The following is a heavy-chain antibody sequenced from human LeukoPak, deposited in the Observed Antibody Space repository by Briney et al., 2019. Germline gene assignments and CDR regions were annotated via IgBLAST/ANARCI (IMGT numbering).Heavy chain of an antibody. V-gene: IGHV3-23*01. D-gene: IGHD1-26*01. CDR1: GFTFSSYA. CDR2: ISGSGGST. CDR3: AKDPSSGSYLDY. J-gene: IGHJ4*02. Sequence: GGSLRLSCAASGFTFSSYAMSWVRQAPGKGLEWVSAISGSGGSTNYADSVKGRFTISRDNSKNTLYLQVNSLRAEDTAVYYCAKDPSSGSYLDYWGQGTLVTVSS.